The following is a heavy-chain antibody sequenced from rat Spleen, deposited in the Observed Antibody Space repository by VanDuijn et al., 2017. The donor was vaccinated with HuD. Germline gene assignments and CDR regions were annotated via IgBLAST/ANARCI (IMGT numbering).Heavy chain of an antibody. CDR1: GFSLTSDS. CDR3: TRDHSYWGSYYPGGFAY. J-gene: IGHJ3*01. V-gene: IGHV2-63*01. Sequence: QVQLKESGPGLVQPSETLSLTCTVSGFSLTSDSVRWVRQPSGKGPEWMGRMWYDGDTAYNSALKSRLSISRDTSKNQVFLKMNSLQTEDTAIYFCTRDHSYWGSYYPGGFAYWGQGTLVTVSS. CDR2: MWYDGDT. D-gene: IGHD1-12*02.